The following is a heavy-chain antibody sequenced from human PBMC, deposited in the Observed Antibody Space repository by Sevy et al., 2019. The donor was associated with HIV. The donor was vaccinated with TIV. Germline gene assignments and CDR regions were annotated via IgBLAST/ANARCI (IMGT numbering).Heavy chain of an antibody. D-gene: IGHD3-9*01. CDR3: ARDLGLGIQFDY. CDR2: VYHSGST. Sequence: SETLSLICTVSGYSFGSIYYWGWIRQPPGKGLEWIGSVYHSGSTYYNPSLKSRVTISVDTSKNRFSPKVTSVTAADTAVYYCARDLGLGIQFDYWGQGTLVTVSS. J-gene: IGHJ4*02. CDR1: GYSFGSIYY. V-gene: IGHV4-38-2*02.